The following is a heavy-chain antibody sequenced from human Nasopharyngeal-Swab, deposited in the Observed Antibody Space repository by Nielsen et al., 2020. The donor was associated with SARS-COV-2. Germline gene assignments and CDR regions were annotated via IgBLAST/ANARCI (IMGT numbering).Heavy chain of an antibody. CDR3: ARQQEGYYYYYGMDV. J-gene: IGHJ6*02. V-gene: IGHV4-39*01. Sequence: WIRQPPGKGLQHIGSFYYDGNTYYDPSLKGRLTISVDTSRDQFSLKLSSVTAADTAIYFCARQQEGYYYYYGMDVWGQGTPVTVSS. CDR2: FYYDGNT.